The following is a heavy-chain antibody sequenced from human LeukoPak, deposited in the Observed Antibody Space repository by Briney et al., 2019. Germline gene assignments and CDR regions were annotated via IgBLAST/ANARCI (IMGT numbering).Heavy chain of an antibody. D-gene: IGHD5/OR15-5a*01. V-gene: IGHV3-11*05. CDR1: GFIFSDFY. CDR3: AGDQVSAVFDY. CDR2: ISPSGSYT. J-gene: IGHJ4*02. Sequence: PGGSLRLSGAGSGFIFSDFYMNWLRQAPGKGLEWLAYISPSGSYTTYGDSVKGRFVISRDNTKNSVSLQMDSLRAEDTAVYFCAGDQVSAVFDYWGQGARVTV.